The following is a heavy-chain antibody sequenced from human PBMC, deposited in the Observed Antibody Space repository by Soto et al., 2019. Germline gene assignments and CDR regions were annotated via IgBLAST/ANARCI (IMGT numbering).Heavy chain of an antibody. D-gene: IGHD3-3*01. Sequence: EVQLVESGGGLVQPGGSLRLSCAASGFTFSSYSMNWVRQAPGKGLEWVSYISSSSSTIYYADSVKGRFTISRDNAKNSLYLQMNSLRAEDTAVYYCARQYDFWSGYDDYWGQGTLVTVSS. J-gene: IGHJ4*02. CDR1: GFTFSSYS. V-gene: IGHV3-48*01. CDR3: ARQYDFWSGYDDY. CDR2: ISSSSSTI.